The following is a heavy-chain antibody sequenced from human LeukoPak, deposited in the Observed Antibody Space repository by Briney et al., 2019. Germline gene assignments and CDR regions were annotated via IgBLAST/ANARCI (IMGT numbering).Heavy chain of an antibody. J-gene: IGHJ3*02. CDR3: ARDSHYDILTGPDAFDI. CDR1: GGSISSYY. CDR2: IYYSGST. V-gene: IGHV4-59*01. Sequence: SETLSLTCTVSGGSISSYYWSWIRQPPGKGLEWIGYIYYSGSTNYNPSLKSRVTISVDTSKNQFSLKLSSVTAADTAVYYCARDSHYDILTGPDAFDIWGQGTMVTVSS. D-gene: IGHD3-9*01.